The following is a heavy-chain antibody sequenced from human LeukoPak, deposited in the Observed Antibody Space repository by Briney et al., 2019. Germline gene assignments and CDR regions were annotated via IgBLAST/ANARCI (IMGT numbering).Heavy chain of an antibody. J-gene: IGHJ4*02. Sequence: SETLSLTCTVSGGSISSYYWSWIRQPPGKGLEWIGYIYYSGSTNYNPSLKSRVTTSVDTSKNQFSLKLSSVTAADTAVYYCARGGVGATSWDHWGQGTLVTVSS. D-gene: IGHD1-26*01. CDR2: IYYSGST. CDR1: GGSISSYY. CDR3: ARGGVGATSWDH. V-gene: IGHV4-59*01.